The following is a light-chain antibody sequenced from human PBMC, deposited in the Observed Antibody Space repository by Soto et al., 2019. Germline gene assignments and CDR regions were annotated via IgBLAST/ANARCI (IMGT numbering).Light chain of an antibody. CDR2: GAS. V-gene: IGKV1-33*01. CDR1: QDTSTY. CDR3: QQYANLPYT. J-gene: IGKJ2*01. Sequence: DIQMTQSPSSLSASVGDRVTITCQASQDTSTYLNWYQQRPGKAPNLLIYGASNLEAGVPSRFSGSGSGTDFTFTISSLQPEDIATYYCQQYANLPYTFGQGTKLEIK.